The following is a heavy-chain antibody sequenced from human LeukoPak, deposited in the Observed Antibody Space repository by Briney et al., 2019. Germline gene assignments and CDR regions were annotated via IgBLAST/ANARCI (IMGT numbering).Heavy chain of an antibody. V-gene: IGHV1-8*01. J-gene: IGHJ6*03. CDR1: GYTFTSYD. D-gene: IGHD3-16*01. CDR2: MNPNSGNT. Sequence: ASVKVSCKASGYTFTSYDINWVRQATGQGLEWMGWMNPNSGNTGYAQKCQGRVTMTRNTSISTAYMELSSLRSEDTAVYYCARVVASGLGEENYYYYYYMDVWGKGTTVTVSS. CDR3: ARVVASGLGEENYYYYYYMDV.